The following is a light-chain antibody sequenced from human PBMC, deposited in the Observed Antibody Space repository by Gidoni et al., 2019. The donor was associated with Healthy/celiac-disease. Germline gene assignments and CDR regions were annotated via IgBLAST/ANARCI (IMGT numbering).Light chain of an antibody. CDR1: QSVLYSSNNKNY. J-gene: IGKJ4*01. CDR2: WAS. Sequence: DIVMTQSPDSLAVSLGERATINCKSSQSVLYSSNNKNYLAWYQQKPGQPPKRLIYWASTREAGVPDRFSGSGSGKDFTLRISSLQAEDVAVYYCQQYYSTPLTFGGGTKVEIK. V-gene: IGKV4-1*01. CDR3: QQYYSTPLT.